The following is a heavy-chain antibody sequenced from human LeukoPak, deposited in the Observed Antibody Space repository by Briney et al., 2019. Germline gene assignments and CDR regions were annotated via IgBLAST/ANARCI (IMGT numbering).Heavy chain of an antibody. D-gene: IGHD3-10*01. CDR1: GGSISSSSYY. CDR3: ARLGRGSADY. CDR2: IYYSGST. V-gene: IGHV4-39*01. J-gene: IGHJ4*02. Sequence: SETLSLTCTVSGGSISSSSYYWGWIRQPPGKGLEWIGSIYYSGSTYYNPSLKSRVTISVDTSKNQFSLNLGSVTAADTAVYYCARLGRGSADYWGQGTLVTVSS.